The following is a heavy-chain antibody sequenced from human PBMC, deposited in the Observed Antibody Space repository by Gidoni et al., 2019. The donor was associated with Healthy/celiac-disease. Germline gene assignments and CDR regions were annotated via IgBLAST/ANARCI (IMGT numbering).Heavy chain of an antibody. Sequence: QVQLQESGPGLVKPSQTLSLTCTVAGVSPRSGGYYWSWIRQPAGKGLEWIGRIYTSGSTNYNPSLKSRVTISVDTSKNQFSLKLSSVTAADTAVYYCARGHYYGSGSYYFDYWGQGTLVTVSS. V-gene: IGHV4-61*02. CDR3: ARGHYYGSGSYYFDY. D-gene: IGHD3-10*01. J-gene: IGHJ4*02. CDR1: GVSPRSGGYY. CDR2: IYTSGST.